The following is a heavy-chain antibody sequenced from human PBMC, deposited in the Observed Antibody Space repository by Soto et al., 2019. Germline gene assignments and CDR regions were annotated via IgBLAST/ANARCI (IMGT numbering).Heavy chain of an antibody. CDR2: IYYSGST. CDR3: ARQIIALYYDFWSAPPAGFDP. J-gene: IGHJ5*02. D-gene: IGHD3-3*01. Sequence: QLQLQESGPGLVKPSETLSLTCTVSGGSISSSSYYWGWIRQPPGKGLEWIGSIYYSGSTYYNPSLKSRVTISVDTSKNQFSLKLSSVTAADTAVYYCARQIIALYYDFWSAPPAGFDPWGQGTLVTVSS. CDR1: GGSISSSSYY. V-gene: IGHV4-39*01.